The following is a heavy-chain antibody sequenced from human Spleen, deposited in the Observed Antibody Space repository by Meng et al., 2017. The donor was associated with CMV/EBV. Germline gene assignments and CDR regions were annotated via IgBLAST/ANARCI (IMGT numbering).Heavy chain of an antibody. Sequence: GSLRLSCTVSGGSVSSGSYYWSWIRQPPGKGLEWIGYIYYSGSTNYNPSLKSRVTISVDTSKNQFSLKLSSVTAADTAVYYCAREDYGDHAQDYWGQGTLVTVSS. D-gene: IGHD4-17*01. V-gene: IGHV4-61*01. CDR3: AREDYGDHAQDY. CDR1: GGSVSSGSYY. CDR2: IYYSGST. J-gene: IGHJ4*02.